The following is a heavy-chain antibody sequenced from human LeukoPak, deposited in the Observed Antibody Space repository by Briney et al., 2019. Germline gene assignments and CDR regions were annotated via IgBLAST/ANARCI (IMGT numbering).Heavy chain of an antibody. Sequence: SVKVSCKASGGTFSSYAISWVRQAPGQGLEWMGRIIPILGIANYAQKFQGRVTIAADKSTGTAHMELSSLRSEDTAVYYCASGYSYGPVNYWGQGTLVTVSS. D-gene: IGHD5-18*01. CDR2: IIPILGIA. CDR1: GGTFSSYA. V-gene: IGHV1-69*04. J-gene: IGHJ4*02. CDR3: ASGYSYGPVNY.